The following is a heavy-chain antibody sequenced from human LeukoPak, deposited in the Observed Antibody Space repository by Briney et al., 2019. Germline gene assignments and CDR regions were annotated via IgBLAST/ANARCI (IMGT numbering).Heavy chain of an antibody. CDR1: GGSISSYY. V-gene: IGHV4-59*01. CDR2: IYYSGST. D-gene: IGHD3-22*01. Sequence: SETLSLTCTVSGGSISSYYWSWIRQPPGKGLEWIGYIYYSGSTNYNPSLKSRVTISVDTSKNHFSLKLSSVTAADTAVYYCATDSSGYYDASDIWGQGTMVTVSS. CDR3: ATDSSGYYDASDI. J-gene: IGHJ3*02.